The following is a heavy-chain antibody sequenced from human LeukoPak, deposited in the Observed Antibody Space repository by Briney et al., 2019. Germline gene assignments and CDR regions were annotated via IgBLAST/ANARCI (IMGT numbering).Heavy chain of an antibody. CDR1: GFTFSTSP. CDR3: ARRGYNYGYDY. Sequence: PGGSLRLSCAASGFTFSTSPMHWVRQAPGKGLEYVSAISSDGSGTFYADSVKGRFTISRDNSKNTLFLHMGSLRSEDMAVYYCARRGYNYGYDYWGQGTLVTVSS. V-gene: IGHV3-64*02. CDR2: ISSDGSGT. J-gene: IGHJ4*02. D-gene: IGHD5-18*01.